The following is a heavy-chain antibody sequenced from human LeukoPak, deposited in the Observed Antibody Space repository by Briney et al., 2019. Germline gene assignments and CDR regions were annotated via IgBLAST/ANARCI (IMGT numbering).Heavy chain of an antibody. V-gene: IGHV3-23*01. J-gene: IGHJ5*02. CDR1: GFTFSSYA. Sequence: GGSLRLSCAASGFTFSSYAMSWVRQAPGRGLEWVSTISGSGGSTYYADSVKGRFTISRDNSKNTLYLQMNSLRAEDAAVYYCAKRGYGYGLAWGQGTLVTVSS. CDR2: ISGSGGST. CDR3: AKRGYGYGLA. D-gene: IGHD5-18*01.